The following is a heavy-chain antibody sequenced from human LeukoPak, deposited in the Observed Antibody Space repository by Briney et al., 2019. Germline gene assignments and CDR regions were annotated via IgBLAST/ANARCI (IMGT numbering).Heavy chain of an antibody. Sequence: GRSLRLSCAASGFTFSSYGMHWVRQAPGKGLEWVAVICYDGSNKYYADSVKGRFTISRDNSKNTLYLQMNSLRAEDTAVYYCAKDAYGSGSYYTEYFQHWGQGTLVTVSS. CDR3: AKDAYGSGSYYTEYFQH. CDR2: ICYDGSNK. D-gene: IGHD3-10*01. V-gene: IGHV3-33*06. CDR1: GFTFSSYG. J-gene: IGHJ1*01.